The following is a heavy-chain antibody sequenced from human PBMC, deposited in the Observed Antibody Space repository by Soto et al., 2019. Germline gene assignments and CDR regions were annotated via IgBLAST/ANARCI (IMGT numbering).Heavy chain of an antibody. CDR1: GCTLSNYA. D-gene: IGHD3-10*01. CDR2: ISGSGGST. J-gene: IGHJ6*02. V-gene: IGHV3-23*01. Sequence: EVQLLESGGGLVQPGGSLRLSCAASGCTLSNYAMSWVRQAPGKGLEWVSAISGSGGSTYYADSVKGRFTISRDNSKNTLYLQMNSLRAEDTAVYYCAKGASGYYYYGMDVWGQGTTVTVSS. CDR3: AKGASGYYYYGMDV.